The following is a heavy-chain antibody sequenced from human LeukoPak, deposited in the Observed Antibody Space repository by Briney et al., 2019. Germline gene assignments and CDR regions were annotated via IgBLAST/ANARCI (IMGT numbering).Heavy chain of an antibody. V-gene: IGHV3-7*01. CDR3: ARDRGYSTFDY. J-gene: IGHJ4*02. CDR1: AFTFSNYW. D-gene: IGHD4-23*01. Sequence: GGSLRLFCAASAFTFSNYWMSWVRQAPGKGLEYVANIQEDGSEINYVDSVKGRFTICRDNAKNSLYLQMNSLRVDDTAVYYCARDRGYSTFDYWGQGTLVTVSS. CDR2: IQEDGSEI.